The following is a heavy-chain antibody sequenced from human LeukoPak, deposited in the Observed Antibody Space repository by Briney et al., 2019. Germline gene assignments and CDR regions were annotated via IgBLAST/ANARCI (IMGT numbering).Heavy chain of an antibody. Sequence: GGSLRLSCAASGFTFSSYSMNWVRQAPGKGLEWVSCINSRSSYIYYADSVRDRFTISRDNAKNSLYLQMNSLRAEDTAVYYCARAPSVAGNYWGQGTLVTVSS. CDR2: INSRSSYI. D-gene: IGHD6-19*01. CDR3: ARAPSVAGNY. V-gene: IGHV3-21*01. CDR1: GFTFSSYS. J-gene: IGHJ4*02.